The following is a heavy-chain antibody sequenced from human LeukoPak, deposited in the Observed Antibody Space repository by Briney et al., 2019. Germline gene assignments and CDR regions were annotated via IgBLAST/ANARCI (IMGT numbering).Heavy chain of an antibody. CDR1: GASISSDSYY. D-gene: IGHD6-19*01. Sequence: PSETLSLTCTVSGASISSDSYYWSLIRQPAGKGLEWIGRIYSSGNSKYNPALMSRVTISLDTSKNQLSLNLSSVTAADTAVYYCARDMTGSGWNDAFDIWGQGTMVTVSS. CDR2: IYSSGNS. V-gene: IGHV4-61*02. CDR3: ARDMTGSGWNDAFDI. J-gene: IGHJ3*02.